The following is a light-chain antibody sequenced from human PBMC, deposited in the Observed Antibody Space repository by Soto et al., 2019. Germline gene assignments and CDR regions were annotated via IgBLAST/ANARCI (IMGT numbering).Light chain of an antibody. CDR2: SAS. J-gene: IGKJ1*01. CDR1: RSISRY. V-gene: IGKV1-39*01. Sequence: DIQVTQSPSSLSASVGDRVTITCRASRSISRYLNWYQQKPGKAPKLLIYSASSLQSGVPSRFSGSGSGSDFTLTINSLQPDDFATYYCQQYNTYWTFGQGTKVDIK. CDR3: QQYNTYWT.